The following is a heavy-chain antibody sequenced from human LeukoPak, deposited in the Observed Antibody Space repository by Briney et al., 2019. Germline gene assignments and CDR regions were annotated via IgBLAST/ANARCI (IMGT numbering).Heavy chain of an antibody. CDR2: VFYNGNT. CDR3: TRRPKEPGFWSGYVDS. Sequence: SETLSLTCSVSGAIIKREGFNWDWIRQAPGKGLEYIGSVFYNGNTYYNPSLESLVTISVDTSKNQFSLKLYSVTAADTAVYYCTRRPKEPGFWSGYVDSWGQGTLVTVSS. V-gene: IGHV4-39*01. D-gene: IGHD3-3*01. CDR1: GAIIKREGFN. J-gene: IGHJ4*02.